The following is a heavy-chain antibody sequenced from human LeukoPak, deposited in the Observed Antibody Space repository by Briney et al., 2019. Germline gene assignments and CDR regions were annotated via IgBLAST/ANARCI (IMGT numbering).Heavy chain of an antibody. CDR2: ISPGSSYK. CDR3: ATERLGIFEF. V-gene: IGHV3-11*05. CDR1: TFTFSDDY. D-gene: IGHD3-3*01. J-gene: IGHJ4*02. Sequence: PGGSLRLSCTASTFTFSDDYMGWIRHAPGKGPEWVSSISPGSSYKFCADSVEGRFTISRDDAKNSVYLQMNTLRVDDTAVYYCATERLGIFEFWGQGSLVTVSS.